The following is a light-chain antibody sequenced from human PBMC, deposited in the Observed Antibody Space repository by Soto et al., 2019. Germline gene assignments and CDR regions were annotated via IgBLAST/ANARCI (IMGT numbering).Light chain of an antibody. J-gene: IGKJ1*01. Sequence: EIVLTQSPDTLSLFPGERATLSCRASQSVSSTYLAWYQQKPGQAPRPLISAASSRATGTPDRFGGSGSVTDFTLTISRLEPEDFAVYYCQQYGSSRWTFGQGTKVEIK. V-gene: IGKV3-20*01. CDR2: AAS. CDR1: QSVSSTY. CDR3: QQYGSSRWT.